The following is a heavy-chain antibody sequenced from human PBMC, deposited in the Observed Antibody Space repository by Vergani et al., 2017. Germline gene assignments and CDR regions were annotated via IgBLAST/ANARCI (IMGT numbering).Heavy chain of an antibody. V-gene: IGHV3-23*01. CDR3: AKPSSGKVVPAANCYFDL. J-gene: IGHJ2*01. Sequence: EVQLLESGGGLVQPGGSLRLSCAASGFTFSSYALSWVRQAPGKGLEWVAAISGSGGSTYYADSVKGRFTISRDNSKNTLYLQMNSLRAEDTAVYYCAKPSSGKVVPAANCYFDLWGRGTLVTVSS. D-gene: IGHD2-2*01. CDR2: ISGSGGST. CDR1: GFTFSSYA.